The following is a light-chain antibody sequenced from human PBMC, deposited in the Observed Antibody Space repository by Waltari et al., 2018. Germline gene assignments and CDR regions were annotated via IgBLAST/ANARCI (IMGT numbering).Light chain of an antibody. CDR2: SNS. CDR3: ATWDRILSAVI. J-gene: IGLJ2*01. Sequence: QSVLTHPPSVSAAPGQQVPISCSATTSHLGENSVSWSQRLPGKDPRLLIFSNSERPSGIPDRFYGSKSDTSATLGITGLQTGDEADYYCATWDRILSAVIIGGGTKLTVL. V-gene: IGLV1-51*01. CDR1: TSHLGENS.